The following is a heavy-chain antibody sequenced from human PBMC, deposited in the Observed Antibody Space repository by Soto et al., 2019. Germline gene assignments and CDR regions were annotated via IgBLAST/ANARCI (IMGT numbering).Heavy chain of an antibody. CDR2: IIPIFGTA. Sequence: QVQLVQSGAEVKKPGSSVKVSCKASGGTFSSYAISWLRQAPGQGLEWMGGIIPIFGTANYAQKFQGRVTITADESTSTAYMELSSLRSEDTALYYCAREPSYCGGDCYRDYWGQGTLVTVSS. CDR3: AREPSYCGGDCYRDY. D-gene: IGHD2-21*02. J-gene: IGHJ4*02. V-gene: IGHV1-69*01. CDR1: GGTFSSYA.